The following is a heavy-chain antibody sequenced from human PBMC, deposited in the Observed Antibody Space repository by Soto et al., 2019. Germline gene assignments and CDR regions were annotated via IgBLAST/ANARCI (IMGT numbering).Heavy chain of an antibody. J-gene: IGHJ4*02. D-gene: IGHD5-12*01. Sequence: EVQLAESGGGLAQPGGSLRLSCAASGFTFSDHYMDWVRQAPGKGLEWVGRSRDKVHSHTTEYAASVKGRFTISRGDSEDSLYLQMNSLKTEYTAVYYWASCLVSTGYVDYWGQGTLVTVSS. CDR1: GFTFSDHY. V-gene: IGHV3-72*01. CDR3: ASCLVSTGYVDY. CDR2: SRDKVHSHTT.